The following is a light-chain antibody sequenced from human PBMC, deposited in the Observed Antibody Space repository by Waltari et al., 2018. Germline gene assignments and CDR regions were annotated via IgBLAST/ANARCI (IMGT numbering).Light chain of an antibody. V-gene: IGLV2-18*02. Sequence: QSALTQPPSVSGSPGQSVTISCTGTSSDVGRYNRVSWYQQPPGTAPKLMIYEVSNRPSGVPDRFSGSKSGNTASLTISGLQAEDEADYYCSSYTSSSPWVFGGGTKLTVL. J-gene: IGLJ3*02. CDR1: SSDVGRYNR. CDR3: SSYTSSSPWV. CDR2: EVS.